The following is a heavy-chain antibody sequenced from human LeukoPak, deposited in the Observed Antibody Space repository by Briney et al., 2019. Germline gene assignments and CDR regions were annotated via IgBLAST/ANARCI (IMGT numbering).Heavy chain of an antibody. CDR2: ISAYNGNT. CDR1: GYTFTSYG. CDR3: ARARMVRGVIIGDDY. D-gene: IGHD3-10*01. J-gene: IGHJ4*02. V-gene: IGHV1-18*01. Sequence: ASAKVSCKASGYTFTSYGISWVRQAPGQGLEWMGWISAYNGNTNYAQKLQGRVTMTTDTSTSTAYMELRSLRSDDTAVYYCARARMVRGVIIGDDYWGQGTLVTVSS.